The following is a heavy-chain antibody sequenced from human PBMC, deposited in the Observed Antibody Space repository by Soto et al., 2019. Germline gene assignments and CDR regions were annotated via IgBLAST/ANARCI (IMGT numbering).Heavy chain of an antibody. CDR3: ARDYCSSTSCLDY. CDR2: IIPILGIA. J-gene: IGHJ4*02. CDR1: EGTFSSYT. Sequence: QVQLVQSGAEVKKPGSSVKVSCKASEGTFSSYTISWVRQAPGQGLEWMGRIIPILGIANYAQKFQGRVTITADKSTSTAYMELSSLRSEDTAVYYCARDYCSSTSCLDYWGQGTLVTVSS. D-gene: IGHD2-2*01. V-gene: IGHV1-69*08.